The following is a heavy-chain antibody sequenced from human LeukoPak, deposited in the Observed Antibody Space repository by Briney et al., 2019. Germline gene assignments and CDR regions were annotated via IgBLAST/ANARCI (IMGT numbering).Heavy chain of an antibody. CDR1: GFTFSSYA. V-gene: IGHV3-23*01. CDR3: TAERHLVVTGIDF. CDR2: ISGSAGST. D-gene: IGHD2-21*02. Sequence: PGGSLRLSCAASGFTFSSYAMSWVRQAPGKGLEWVSAISGSAGSTYYADAVKGRFTISRDTSKNTLYLQMNSLRAEDTAVYYCTAERHLVVTGIDFWGQGTLVTVSS. J-gene: IGHJ4*02.